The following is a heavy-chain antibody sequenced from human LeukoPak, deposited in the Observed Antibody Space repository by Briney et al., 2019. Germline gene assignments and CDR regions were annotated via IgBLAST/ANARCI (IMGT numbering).Heavy chain of an antibody. Sequence: GASVKVSCKASGYTFTGYYMHWVRQAPGQGPEWMGWINPNSGGTNYAQKFQGRVTMTRDTSISTAYMELSRLRSDDTAVYYCARVAWLRDSFDYWGQGTLVTVSS. CDR3: ARVAWLRDSFDY. V-gene: IGHV1-2*02. CDR1: GYTFTGYY. CDR2: INPNSGGT. J-gene: IGHJ4*02. D-gene: IGHD5-12*01.